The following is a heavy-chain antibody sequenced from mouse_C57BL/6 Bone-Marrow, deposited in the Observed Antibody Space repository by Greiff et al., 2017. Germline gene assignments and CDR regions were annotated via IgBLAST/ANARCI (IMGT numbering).Heavy chain of an antibody. CDR2: IDPNSGGT. CDR1: GYTFTSYW. V-gene: IGHV1-72*01. Sequence: QVQLQQPGAELVKPGASVKMSCKASGYTFTSYWMHWVKQRPGRGLEWIGRIDPNSGGTKYNEKFKSKATLTLDKPSSTAYMPLCSLTAEDSAVNYCASSAKNFDDWGQGTTLTVSS. CDR3: ASSAKNFDD. J-gene: IGHJ2*01.